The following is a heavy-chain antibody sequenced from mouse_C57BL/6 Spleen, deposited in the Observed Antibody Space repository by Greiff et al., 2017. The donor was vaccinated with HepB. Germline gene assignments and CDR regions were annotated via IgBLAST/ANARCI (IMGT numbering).Heavy chain of an antibody. CDR2: IYPGSGGT. D-gene: IGHD1-1*01. J-gene: IGHJ3*01. CDR1: GYTFTSYW. Sequence: QVQLQQPGAELVKPGASVKLSCKASGYTFTSYWIHWVKQRPGQGLEWIGDIYPGSGGTNYNEKFKSKATLTVDTASSTAYMQLSSLTSEDSAVYDCARDYGSSYGGFAYWGQGTLVTVSA. CDR3: ARDYGSSYGGFAY. V-gene: IGHV1-55*01.